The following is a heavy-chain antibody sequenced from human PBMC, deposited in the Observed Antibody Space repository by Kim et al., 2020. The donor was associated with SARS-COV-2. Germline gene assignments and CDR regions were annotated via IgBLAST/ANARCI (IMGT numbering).Heavy chain of an antibody. CDR1: GFTFSSYS. Sequence: GGSLRLSCAASGFTFSSYSMNWVRQAPGKGLEWVSSISSSSSYIYYADSVKGRFTISRDNAKNSLYLQMNSLRAEDTAVYYCARDQVEDAFDIWGQGTMVTVSS. V-gene: IGHV3-21*01. D-gene: IGHD2-2*01. CDR3: ARDQVEDAFDI. CDR2: ISSSSSYI. J-gene: IGHJ3*02.